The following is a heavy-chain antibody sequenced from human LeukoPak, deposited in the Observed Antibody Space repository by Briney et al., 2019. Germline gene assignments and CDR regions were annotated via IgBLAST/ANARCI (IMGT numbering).Heavy chain of an antibody. CDR1: GGSFSGYY. CDR2: INHSGST. D-gene: IGHD6-13*01. V-gene: IGHV4-34*01. Sequence: SETLSLTCAVYGGSFSGYYWSWIRQPPGKGLEWIGEINHSGSTNYNPSLKSRVTISVDKSKNQFSLKLSSVTAADTAVYYCARGVRQLVRYYYYYMDVWGKGTTVTVSS. J-gene: IGHJ6*03. CDR3: ARGVRQLVRYYYYYMDV.